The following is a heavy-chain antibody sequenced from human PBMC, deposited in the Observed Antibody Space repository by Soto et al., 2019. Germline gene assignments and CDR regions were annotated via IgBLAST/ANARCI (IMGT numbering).Heavy chain of an antibody. J-gene: IGHJ4*02. V-gene: IGHV4-31*03. Sequence: QVQLQESGPGLVKPSQTLSLTCTVSGGSISSGGYYWSWIRQHPGKGLEWIGYIYYSGTTYYTYYNPSLKSRVTISVDTSKNQFSLKLSSVTAADTAMYYCAREPLTWGQGTLVTVSS. CDR3: AREPLT. CDR1: GGSISSGGYY. CDR2: IYYSGTTYYT.